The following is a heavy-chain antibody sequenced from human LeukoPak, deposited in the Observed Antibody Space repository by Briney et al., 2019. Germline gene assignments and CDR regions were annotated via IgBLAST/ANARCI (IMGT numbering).Heavy chain of an antibody. V-gene: IGHV1-2*02. CDR3: ARGSKTAVLPYYYYYMDV. Sequence: GASVKVSCKASGYTFTDYYMYWVRQAPGQGLEWMGWINPNRGGTNYAQKFQGRVTMARDTSISTAHMELSRLGSHDTALYYCARGSKTAVLPYYYYYMDVWGKGTTVTVAS. J-gene: IGHJ6*03. CDR1: GYTFTDYY. D-gene: IGHD2-2*01. CDR2: INPNRGGT.